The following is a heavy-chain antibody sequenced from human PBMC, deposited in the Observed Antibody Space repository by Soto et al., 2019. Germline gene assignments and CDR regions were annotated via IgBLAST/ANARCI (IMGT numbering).Heavy chain of an antibody. V-gene: IGHV3-30*03. CDR3: ARDVAMPSGLGLGY. CDR1: GFTFSSYA. J-gene: IGHJ4*02. Sequence: GGSLRLSCAASGFTFSSYAMSWVRQAPGKGLEWVAFISNDGSKKYYGDSVKGRFTISRDNSENTVYLQMTSLRPDDTAVFYCARDVAMPSGLGLGYWGQGTLVTVSS. D-gene: IGHD6-19*01. CDR2: ISNDGSKK.